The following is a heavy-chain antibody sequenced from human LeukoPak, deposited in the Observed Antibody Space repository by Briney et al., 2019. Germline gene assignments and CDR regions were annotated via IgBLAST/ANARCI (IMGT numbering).Heavy chain of an antibody. CDR2: ISSGSTI. Sequence: PGGSLRLSCAASGFTFSDYYMSWIRQAPGKGLEWVSYISSGSTIYYADSVKGRFTISRDNAKNSLYLQMNSLRAEDTAVYYCARLEHDSSGYYGDYWGQGTLVTVSS. J-gene: IGHJ4*02. V-gene: IGHV3-11*01. D-gene: IGHD3-22*01. CDR1: GFTFSDYY. CDR3: ARLEHDSSGYYGDY.